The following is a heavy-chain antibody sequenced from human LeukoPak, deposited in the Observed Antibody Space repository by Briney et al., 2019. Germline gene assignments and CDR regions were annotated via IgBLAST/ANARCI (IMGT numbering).Heavy chain of an antibody. CDR3: ASDSESRASFDC. J-gene: IGHJ4*02. V-gene: IGHV4-38-2*01. D-gene: IGHD1-26*01. CDR1: AYSISSGYY. Sequence: SETLSLTCAVSAYSISSGYYWGWIRQPPGEGLDWIGSIFHSGTTYYNPSLKSRVTISVDTSKNQFSLKLDSVTAADTAVYYCASDSESRASFDCWGQGTLVTVSS. CDR2: IFHSGTT.